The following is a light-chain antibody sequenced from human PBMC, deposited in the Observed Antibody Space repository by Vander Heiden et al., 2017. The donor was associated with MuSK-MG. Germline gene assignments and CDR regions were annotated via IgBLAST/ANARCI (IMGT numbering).Light chain of an antibody. V-gene: IGLV3-25*03. CDR1: ALPKQY. J-gene: IGLJ3*02. CDR2: KDS. CDR3: QSADSSGTYPRV. Sequence: SYELTQPPSVSVSPGHTASITCSGDALPKQYAYWYQQKPGQAPVLVIYKDSERPSGIPERFSGSSSGTTVTLTISGVQAEDEADYYCQSADSSGTYPRVFGGGTKLTVL.